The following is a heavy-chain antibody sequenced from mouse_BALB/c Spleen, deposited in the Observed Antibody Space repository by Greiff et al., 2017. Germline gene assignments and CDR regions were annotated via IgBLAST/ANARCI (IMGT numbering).Heavy chain of an antibody. CDR2: IWAGGST. Sequence: VKVVESGPGLVAPSQSLSITCTVSGFSLTSYGVHWVRQPPGKGLEWLGVIWAGGSTNYNSALMSRLSISKDNSKSQVFLKMNSLQTDDTAMYYCARDRGYDGKYYFDYWGQGTTLTVSS. CDR3: ARDRGYDGKYYFDY. CDR1: GFSLTSYG. V-gene: IGHV2-9*02. J-gene: IGHJ2*01. D-gene: IGHD2-2*01.